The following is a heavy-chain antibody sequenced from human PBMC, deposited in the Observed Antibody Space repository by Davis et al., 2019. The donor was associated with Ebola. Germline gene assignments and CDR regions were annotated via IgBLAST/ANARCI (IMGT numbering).Heavy chain of an antibody. CDR3: ARGHSGSYYMDY. J-gene: IGHJ4*02. CDR2: IYYSGST. CDR1: GGSISSSSYY. V-gene: IGHV4-61*01. D-gene: IGHD1-26*01. Sequence: PSETLSLTCTVSGGSISSSSYYWSWIRQPPGKGLEWIGYIYYSGSTNYNPSLKSRVTISVDTSKNQFSLKLTSVTAADTAMYYCARGHSGSYYMDYWGQGTLVTVSS.